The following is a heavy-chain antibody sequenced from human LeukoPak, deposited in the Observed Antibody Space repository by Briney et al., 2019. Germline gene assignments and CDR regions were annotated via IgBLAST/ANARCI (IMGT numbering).Heavy chain of an antibody. V-gene: IGHV1-2*02. CDR2: INPNSGGT. J-gene: IGHJ4*02. CDR3: ARDTTGTSLSY. CDR1: GYTFTGYY. D-gene: IGHD1-1*01. Sequence: ASVKVSCKASGYTFTGYYMHGVRQAPGQGLEWMGWINPNSGGTNYAQKFQGRVTMTRDTSISTAYMELSRLRSDDTAAYYCARDTTGTSLSYWGQGTLVTVSS.